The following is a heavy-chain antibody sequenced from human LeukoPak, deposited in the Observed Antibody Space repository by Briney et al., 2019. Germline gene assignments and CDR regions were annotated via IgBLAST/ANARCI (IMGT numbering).Heavy chain of an antibody. Sequence: GGSLRLSCAASGFTFSSYGMHWVRQAPGKGLEWVSFIRYDGSNKYYADSVKVRFTISRDNSKNTLYLEMISLRAEDTAVYYCAKDQYRYGSGSYSDYWGQGTLVTVSS. CDR2: IRYDGSNK. D-gene: IGHD3-10*01. J-gene: IGHJ4*02. CDR3: AKDQYRYGSGSYSDY. CDR1: GFTFSSYG. V-gene: IGHV3-30*02.